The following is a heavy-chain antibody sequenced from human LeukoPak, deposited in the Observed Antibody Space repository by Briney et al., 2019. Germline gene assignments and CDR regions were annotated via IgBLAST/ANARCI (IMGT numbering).Heavy chain of an antibody. D-gene: IGHD6-19*01. CDR1: GGSFSGYY. CDR3: ARVLEGSSGQHWYFDL. CDR2: INHSGST. Sequence: SETLSLTCAVYGGSFSGYYWSWIRQPPGKGLEWIGEINHSGSTNYNPSLKSRVTISVDTSRNQFSLRLSSVTAADTAVYYCARVLEGSSGQHWYFDLWGRGTLVTVSS. V-gene: IGHV4-34*01. J-gene: IGHJ2*01.